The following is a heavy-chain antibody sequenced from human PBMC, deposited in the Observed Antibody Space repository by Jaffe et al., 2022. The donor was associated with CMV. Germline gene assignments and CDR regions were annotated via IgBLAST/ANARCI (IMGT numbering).Heavy chain of an antibody. CDR2: IRYSGGPL. CDR1: GFNLTKYE. V-gene: IGHV3-48*03. Sequence: EVQLVESGGGLVQPGESLRLSCVASGFNLTKYEMNWLRQAPGKGLEWIAYIRYSGGPLYYADSVKGRFTISRDNAKNSLYLQMNSLRAEDTAVYYCASPFPYCNSDSCPSGWYFHLWGPGTLVTVSS. J-gene: IGHJ2*01. CDR3: ASPFPYCNSDSCPSGWYFHL. D-gene: IGHD2-2*01.